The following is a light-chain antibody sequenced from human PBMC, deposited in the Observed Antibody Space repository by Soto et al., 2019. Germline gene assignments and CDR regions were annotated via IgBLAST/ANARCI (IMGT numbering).Light chain of an antibody. CDR2: DVT. CDR1: SSDVGDYNY. V-gene: IGLV2-14*01. Sequence: QSALTQPASVSGSPGQSITISCTGTSSDVGDYNYVPWYQQHPGKAPKLMIYDVTNRPSGVSNRFSGSKSGNTASLTISGLQAEDEADYYCSSYRSSSTLSVFGTGTKLTVL. CDR3: SSYRSSSTLSV. J-gene: IGLJ1*01.